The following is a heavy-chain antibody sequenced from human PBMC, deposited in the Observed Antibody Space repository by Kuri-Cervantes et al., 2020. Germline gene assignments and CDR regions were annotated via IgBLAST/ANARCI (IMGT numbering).Heavy chain of an antibody. CDR3: ARERISGGSCFDY. V-gene: IGHV3-7*01. CDR1: GFTFSSYW. Sequence: GESLKISCAASGFTFSSYWMSWVRQAPGKGLEWVANIKQDGSEKYYVDSVKGRFSISRDNAKNSLYLQMNRLRAEDTAVYYCARERISGGSCFDYWGQGTLVTVSS. J-gene: IGHJ4*02. D-gene: IGHD2-15*01. CDR2: IKQDGSEK.